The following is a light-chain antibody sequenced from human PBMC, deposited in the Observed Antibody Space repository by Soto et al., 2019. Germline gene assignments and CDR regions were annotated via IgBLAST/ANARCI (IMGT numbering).Light chain of an antibody. V-gene: IGKV1-5*03. CDR3: QQYNSHLVT. CDR1: QSISSW. J-gene: IGKJ4*01. CDR2: KAS. Sequence: DIQMTQSPSTLSASVGDRVTITCRASQSISSWLAWYQQKPGKAPKLLIYKASSLESGVPSRFSGSGSGTEFTLTISSLQPDDFATYHCQQYNSHLVTFGGGTKVEIK.